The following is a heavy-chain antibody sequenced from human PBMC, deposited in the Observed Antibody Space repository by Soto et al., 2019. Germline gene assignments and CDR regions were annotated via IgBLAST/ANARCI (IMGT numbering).Heavy chain of an antibody. Sequence: SETLSLTCTVSGGSISSRSYYWGWIRQPPWKGLEWIGSIYYSGSTYYNPSLKSRVTISVDTSKNQFSLKLSSVTAADTAVYYCARHPRVRGSQGDYYYGMDVWGQGTTVT. CDR1: GGSISSRSYY. J-gene: IGHJ6*02. CDR3: ARHPRVRGSQGDYYYGMDV. V-gene: IGHV4-39*01. D-gene: IGHD3-10*01. CDR2: IYYSGST.